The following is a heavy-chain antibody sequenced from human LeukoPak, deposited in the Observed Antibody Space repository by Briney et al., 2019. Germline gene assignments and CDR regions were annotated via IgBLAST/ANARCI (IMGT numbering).Heavy chain of an antibody. CDR3: ARDLRMTTGAFDI. Sequence: GGSLRLSCAASGFTFSSYAMSWVRQAPGKGLEWVSAISGSGGSTHYADSVKGRFTISRDNSKNTLYLQMNSLRAEDTAVYYCARDLRMTTGAFDIWGQGTMVTVSS. J-gene: IGHJ3*02. CDR1: GFTFSSYA. D-gene: IGHD4-11*01. CDR2: ISGSGGST. V-gene: IGHV3-23*01.